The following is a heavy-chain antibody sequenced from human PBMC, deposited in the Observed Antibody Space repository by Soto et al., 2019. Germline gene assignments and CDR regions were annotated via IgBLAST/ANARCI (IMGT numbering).Heavy chain of an antibody. V-gene: IGHV3-48*03. J-gene: IGHJ2*01. CDR1: GFSFSNYE. D-gene: IGHD2-15*01. CDR2: ISSSGTTI. Sequence: GGSLRLSCAASGFSFSNYEMNWVRQAPGKGLEWVSYISSSGTTIYYADSVKGRFTISRDNAKNSLYLQMNSLRAEDTAVYYCARGEVVPYWYFGLWGRGTLVTVSS. CDR3: ARGEVVPYWYFGL.